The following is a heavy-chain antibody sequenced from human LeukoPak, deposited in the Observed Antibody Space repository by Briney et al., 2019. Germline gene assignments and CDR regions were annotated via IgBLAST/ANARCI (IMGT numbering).Heavy chain of an antibody. CDR1: GVSISGYY. D-gene: IGHD3-22*01. CDR3: ATRPARGSGPYYPYFDY. CDR2: IYHSGSSRTT. J-gene: IGHJ4*02. Sequence: TSETLSLTCTVSGVSISGYYWTWIRQPPGKGLEWIAYIYHSGSSRTTNYNPSLKSRVTISLDTSKNQVSLKLTSVTAADTAVYYCATRPARGSGPYYPYFDYWGQGTLVTVSS. V-gene: IGHV4-59*01.